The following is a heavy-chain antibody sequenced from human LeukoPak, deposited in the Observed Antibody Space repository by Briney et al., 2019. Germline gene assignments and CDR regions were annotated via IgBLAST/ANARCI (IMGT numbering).Heavy chain of an antibody. J-gene: IGHJ4*02. CDR1: GFTFSSYS. CDR3: ARRRDSGSLQHFDY. D-gene: IGHD1-26*01. Sequence: GGSLRLSCAASGFTFSSYSMKWVRQAPGKGLEWVSYISSSGTTIYYADSVKGRFTISRDNAKNSLYLQMNSLRAEDTAVYYCARRRDSGSLQHFDYWGQGTLVTVSS. V-gene: IGHV3-48*04. CDR2: ISSSGTTI.